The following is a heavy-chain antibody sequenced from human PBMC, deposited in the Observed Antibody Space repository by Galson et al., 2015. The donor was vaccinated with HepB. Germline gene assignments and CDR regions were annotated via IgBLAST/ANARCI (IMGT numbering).Heavy chain of an antibody. V-gene: IGHV4-31*02. CDR3: ARDGDGGISGLDF. J-gene: IGHJ4*02. D-gene: IGHD1-14*01. Sequence: TLSLTCTVSGGSIDSGGYYWSWIRQSPGKGLEWIGYIYYNGRTYYNPSLKSRVTISVDTSKIKFFLRLSSVTAADTAVYYCARDGDGGISGLDFWGQGTLVTVSS. CDR1: GGSIDSGGYY. CDR2: IYYNGRT.